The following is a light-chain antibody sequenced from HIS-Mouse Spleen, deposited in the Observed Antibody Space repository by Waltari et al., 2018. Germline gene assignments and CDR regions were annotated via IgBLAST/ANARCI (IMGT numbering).Light chain of an antibody. CDR1: QGISSY. V-gene: IGKV1-9*01. J-gene: IGKJ5*01. CDR3: QQINSYPIT. CDR2: AAS. Sequence: DIQLTQSPSFLSASVGDRVTITCRARQGISSYLAWYEQKPGKAPKRLIYAASTLQSGVPSRCSGSGSETEFSLTISSLQPEHFATFYCQQINSYPITFGQGTRLAIK.